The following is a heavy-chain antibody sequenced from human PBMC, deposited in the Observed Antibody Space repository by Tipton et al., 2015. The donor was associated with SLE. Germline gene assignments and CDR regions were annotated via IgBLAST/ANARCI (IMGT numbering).Heavy chain of an antibody. Sequence: TLSLTCAVSGGSISSGGYSWSWIRQPPGKGLEWIGYIYHSGSTYYNPSLKSRVTISVDTSKNQFSLKLSSVTAADTAVYYCARAHGITMIVNYWGQGTLVTVSS. CDR1: GGSISSGGYS. D-gene: IGHD3-22*01. J-gene: IGHJ4*02. CDR2: IYHSGST. V-gene: IGHV4-30-2*01. CDR3: ARAHGITMIVNY.